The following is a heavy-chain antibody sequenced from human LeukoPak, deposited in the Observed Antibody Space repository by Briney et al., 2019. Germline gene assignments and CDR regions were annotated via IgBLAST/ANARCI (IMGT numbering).Heavy chain of an antibody. J-gene: IGHJ4*02. D-gene: IGHD3-10*01. CDR3: ARVPEWFGELLEHFDY. CDR1: GYTFTGYY. CDR2: INPNSGGT. V-gene: IGHV1-2*06. Sequence: ASVKVSCKASGYTFTGYYMHWVRQAPGQGLEWMGRINPNSGGTNYAQKFQGRVTITRDTSISTAYMELSRLRSDDAAVYYCARVPEWFGELLEHFDYWGQGTLVTVSS.